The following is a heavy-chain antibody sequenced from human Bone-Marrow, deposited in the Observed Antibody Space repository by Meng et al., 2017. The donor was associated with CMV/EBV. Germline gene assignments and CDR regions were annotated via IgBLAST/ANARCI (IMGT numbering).Heavy chain of an antibody. CDR1: GFTFKNYV. D-gene: IGHD3-22*01. CDR3: AKDYVIVGNDAFDI. J-gene: IGHJ3*02. Sequence: GESLKISCAASGFTFKNYVMHWVRQAAGKGLEWVAFIRFDATTKFYGDSVKGRFTISRDNSKDTLYLQMNSLRAEDTALYYCAKDYVIVGNDAFDIWGQGTMVTVSS. CDR2: IRFDATTK. V-gene: IGHV3-30*02.